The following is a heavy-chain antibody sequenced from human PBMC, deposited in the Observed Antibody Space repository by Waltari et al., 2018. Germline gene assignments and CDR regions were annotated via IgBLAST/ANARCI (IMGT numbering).Heavy chain of an antibody. V-gene: IGHV3-49*03. CDR3: TRDLYYDSPEYFQH. Sequence: EVQLVESGGGLVQPGRSLRLSCTASGFTLGAYAMSWFRQAPGKGLEWVGFIRSKAYGGTTEYAASVKGRFTISRDDSKSIAYLQMNSLKTEDTAVYYCTRDLYYDSPEYFQHWGQGTLVTVSS. CDR2: IRSKAYGGTT. J-gene: IGHJ1*01. CDR1: GFTLGAYA. D-gene: IGHD3-22*01.